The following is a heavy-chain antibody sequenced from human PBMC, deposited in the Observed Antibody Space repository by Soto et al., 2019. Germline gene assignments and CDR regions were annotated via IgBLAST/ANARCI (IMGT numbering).Heavy chain of an antibody. CDR2: LSDSGGTT. CDR3: AKGDRGYDNDEAFDI. D-gene: IGHD5-12*01. V-gene: IGHV3-23*01. CDR1: GFTFSRFA. J-gene: IGHJ3*02. Sequence: EVQLLESGGGLVQPGGSLRLSCAASGFTFSRFAMTWVRQAPGKGLQWVAGLSDSGGTTYYADSVKGRFTISRDTSKNTRFLQMNSLRAEDTAVYYCAKGDRGYDNDEAFDIWGQGTMVTVSS.